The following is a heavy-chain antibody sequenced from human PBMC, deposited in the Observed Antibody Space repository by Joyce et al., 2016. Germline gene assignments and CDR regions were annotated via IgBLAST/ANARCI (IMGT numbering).Heavy chain of an antibody. CDR1: GFTLSRYA. CDR2: ISSSGTYI. V-gene: IGHV3-21*01. D-gene: IGHD1-1*01. CDR3: ARALADWNGLDY. J-gene: IGHJ4*02. Sequence: EVQLVESGGGLVKPGGSLRLSCAASGFTLSRYAFNWVRQASGKGLEWVSFISSSGTYIYYGDSVKGRFTISRDNPKNSPFLQMNSLRAEDTAVYYCARALADWNGLDYWGQGSLVTVSS.